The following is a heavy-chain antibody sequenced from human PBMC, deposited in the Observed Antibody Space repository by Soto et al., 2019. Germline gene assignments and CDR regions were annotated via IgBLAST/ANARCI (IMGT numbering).Heavy chain of an antibody. V-gene: IGHV4-38-2*02. CDR1: GYSISSAYY. Sequence: PSETLSVTCAVSGYSISSAYYWGWIRQPPGKGLEWVGNIYHSGSTYYNPSLKSRVTISVDTSKNQFFLNLSSVTAADTSMYYCVRERAGGPIDYWGQGTLVTVSS. J-gene: IGHJ4*02. CDR2: IYHSGST. CDR3: VRERAGGPIDY.